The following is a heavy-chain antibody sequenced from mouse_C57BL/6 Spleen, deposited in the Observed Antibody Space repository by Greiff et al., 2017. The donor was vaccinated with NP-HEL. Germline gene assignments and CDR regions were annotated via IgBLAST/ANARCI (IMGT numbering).Heavy chain of an antibody. J-gene: IGHJ1*03. CDR3: TRGGLRRYCDV. CDR1: GYTFTDYE. Sequence: VQLQQSGAELVRPGASVTLSCKASGYTFTDYEMHWVKQTPVHGLEWIGAIDPETGGTAYNQKFKGKAILTADKSSSTAYMELRSLTSEDSAVFYCTRGGLRRYCDVWGTGTTVTVPS. D-gene: IGHD2-4*01. V-gene: IGHV1-15*01. CDR2: IDPETGGT.